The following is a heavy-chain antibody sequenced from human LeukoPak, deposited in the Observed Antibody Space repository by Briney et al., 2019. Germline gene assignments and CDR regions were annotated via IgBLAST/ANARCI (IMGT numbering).Heavy chain of an antibody. CDR3: ARDQNYYDSSGYYGIDC. CDR2: INPNNGGT. D-gene: IGHD3-22*01. CDR1: GYTFTGYY. Sequence: GASVKVSCKASGYTFTGYYIHWVRQAPGQGLEWMGWINPNNGGTNYVQKFQDRVTMTRDTSISTAYMELSRLGSDDTAVYYCARDQNYYDSSGYYGIDCWGQGTLVTVSS. J-gene: IGHJ4*02. V-gene: IGHV1-2*02.